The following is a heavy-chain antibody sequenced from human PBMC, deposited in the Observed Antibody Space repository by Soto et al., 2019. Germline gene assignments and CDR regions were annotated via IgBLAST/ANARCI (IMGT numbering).Heavy chain of an antibody. Sequence: GGSLRLSCAASGFTFSSYEMNWVRQAPGKGLEWVSYISSSGSTIYYADSVKGRFTISRDNAKNSLYLQMNSLRAEDTAVYYCARVQTGYYYYGMDVWGQGTTVTVSS. CDR3: ARVQTGYYYYGMDV. CDR1: GFTFSSYE. D-gene: IGHD7-27*01. CDR2: ISSSGSTI. J-gene: IGHJ6*02. V-gene: IGHV3-48*03.